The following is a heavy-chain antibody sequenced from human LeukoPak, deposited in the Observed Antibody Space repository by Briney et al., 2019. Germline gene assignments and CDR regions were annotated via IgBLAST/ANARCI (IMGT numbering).Heavy chain of an antibody. CDR3: ARGYCSSTSCYSNWFDP. CDR1: GGSVSSGSYY. D-gene: IGHD2-2*01. V-gene: IGHV4-61*01. Sequence: PSETLSLTCTVSGGSVSSGSYYWSWIRQPPGKGLEWIGYIYYSGSTNYNPSLKSRVTISVDTSKNQFSLKLSSVTAADTAVYYCARGYCSSTSCYSNWFDPWGQGTLVTVSS. J-gene: IGHJ5*02. CDR2: IYYSGST.